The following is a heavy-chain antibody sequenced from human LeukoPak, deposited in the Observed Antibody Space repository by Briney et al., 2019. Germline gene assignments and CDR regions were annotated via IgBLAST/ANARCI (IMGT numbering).Heavy chain of an antibody. V-gene: IGHV3-23*01. J-gene: IGHJ5*02. Sequence: GGSLRLSCAASGFTFSSYAMSWVRQAPGKGLEWVSAISGSGGSTYYADSVKGRFTISRDNSKNTLYLRMNSLRAEDTAVYYCAKDGRIAARPEWFDPWGQGTLVTVSS. CDR1: GFTFSSYA. D-gene: IGHD6-6*01. CDR2: ISGSGGST. CDR3: AKDGRIAARPEWFDP.